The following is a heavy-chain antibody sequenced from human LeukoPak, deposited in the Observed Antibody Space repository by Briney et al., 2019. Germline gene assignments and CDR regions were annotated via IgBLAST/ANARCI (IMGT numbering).Heavy chain of an antibody. V-gene: IGHV3-30*18. D-gene: IGHD6-6*01. CDR2: ISYDGSNK. CDR1: GFTFSSYG. CDR3: AKESIAASPGDWFDP. J-gene: IGHJ5*02. Sequence: GGSLRLSCAASGFTFSSYGMHWVRQAPGKGLEWVAVISYDGSNKYFADSVKGRFTISGDNSKNTLYLQMNSLRAEDTAVYYCAKESIAASPGDWFDPWGQGTLVTVSS.